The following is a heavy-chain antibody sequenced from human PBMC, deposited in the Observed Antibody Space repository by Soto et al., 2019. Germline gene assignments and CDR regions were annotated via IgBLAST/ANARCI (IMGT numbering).Heavy chain of an antibody. CDR3: AKIVGGGSHHDAFDI. Sequence: EVQLLESGGGLVEPGGSLRLSCAASGFTFRSYAMTWVRQAPGKGLEWVSYTGGGGVSTYYADSVKGRFTSSRDDSKNTLYLHMNSLRAECTALYYCAKIVGGGSHHDAFDIWGQGTMVTVSS. CDR1: GFTFRSYA. CDR2: TGGGGVST. V-gene: IGHV3-23*01. D-gene: IGHD2-15*01. J-gene: IGHJ3*02.